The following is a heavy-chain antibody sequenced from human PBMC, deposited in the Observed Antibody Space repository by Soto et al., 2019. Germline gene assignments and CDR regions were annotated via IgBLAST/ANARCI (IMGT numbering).Heavy chain of an antibody. V-gene: IGHV1-18*01. Sequence: QVQLVQSGAEVKKPGASVKVSCKASGYTFTSYGISWVRQAPGQGLEWMGWISAYNGNTNYAQKLQGRVTMTTDTSTSRAYMGPRGMRCDDTAVYFCARDRGYDSSCYYSYLDYWGQGTMVTVSS. J-gene: IGHJ4*02. CDR1: GYTFTSYG. CDR2: ISAYNGNT. D-gene: IGHD3-22*01. CDR3: ARDRGYDSSCYYSYLDY.